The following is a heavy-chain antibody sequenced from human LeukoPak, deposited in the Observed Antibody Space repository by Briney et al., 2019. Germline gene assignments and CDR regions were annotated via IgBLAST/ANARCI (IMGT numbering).Heavy chain of an antibody. CDR2: INPANGYA. CDR3: AIRDGQTDH. D-gene: IGHD5-24*01. Sequence: GASVKVSCKTSGYTFSNYAMHWVRQAPGQRPEWLGWINPANGYAKYSQELQGRVLITRDTSASTAYMELSTLRYEDMAKYYCAIRDGQTDHWGQGTLVTVSS. CDR1: GYTFSNYA. J-gene: IGHJ4*02. V-gene: IGHV1-3*03.